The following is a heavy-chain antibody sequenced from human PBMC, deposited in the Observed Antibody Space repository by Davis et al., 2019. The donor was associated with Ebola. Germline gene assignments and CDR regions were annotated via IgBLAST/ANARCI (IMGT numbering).Heavy chain of an antibody. J-gene: IGHJ4*02. CDR3: ARVAVAGTGY. CDR2: IYYSGST. CDR1: GGSVSSGSYY. D-gene: IGHD6-19*01. Sequence: PSETLSLTCTVSGGSVSSGSYYWNWIRQPPGKGLEWIGYIYYSGSTNYNPSLKSRVTISVDTSKNQFSLKLISVTSADTAVYYCARVAVAGTGYWGQGTLVTVSS. V-gene: IGHV4-61*01.